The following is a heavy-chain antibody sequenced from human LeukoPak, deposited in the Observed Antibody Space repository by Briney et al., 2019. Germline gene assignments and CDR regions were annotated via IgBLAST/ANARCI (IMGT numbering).Heavy chain of an antibody. CDR1: GFTFSSYA. CDR3: AKDRGGEWEKGAFDI. J-gene: IGHJ3*02. Sequence: PGGSLRLSCAASGFTFSSYAMSWVRQAPGKGLEWVSAISGSGGSTYYADCVKGRFTISRDKSKNTLYLQMNSLRAEDTGVYYCAKDRGGEWEKGAFDIWGQGTMVTVSS. CDR2: ISGSGGST. V-gene: IGHV3-23*01. D-gene: IGHD1-26*01.